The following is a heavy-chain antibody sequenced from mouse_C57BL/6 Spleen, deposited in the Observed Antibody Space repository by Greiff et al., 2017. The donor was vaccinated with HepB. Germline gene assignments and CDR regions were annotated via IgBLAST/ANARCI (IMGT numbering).Heavy chain of an antibody. D-gene: IGHD2-5*01. Sequence: EVQLVESGAELVRPGASVKLSCTASGFNIKDDYMHWVKQRPEQGLEWIGWIDPENGDTEYASKFQGKATITADTSSNTAYLQLSSLTSEDPAVYYCTYYSNLWFAYWGQGTLVTVSA. CDR1: GFNIKDDY. J-gene: IGHJ3*01. V-gene: IGHV14-4*01. CDR2: IDPENGDT. CDR3: TYYSNLWFAY.